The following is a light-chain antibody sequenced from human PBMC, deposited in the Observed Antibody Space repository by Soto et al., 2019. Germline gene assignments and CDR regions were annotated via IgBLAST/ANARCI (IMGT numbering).Light chain of an antibody. CDR3: QSYDSSLSGWV. CDR2: GNS. CDR1: SSNIGAGYD. V-gene: IGLV1-40*01. J-gene: IGLJ3*02. Sequence: QLVLTQPPSVSGAPGQRVTISCTGSSSNIGAGYDVHWYQQLPGTAHKLLISGNSNRPSGVPDRFSGSKSGTSASLAITGLQAEDEADYYCQSYDSSLSGWVFGGGTQLTVL.